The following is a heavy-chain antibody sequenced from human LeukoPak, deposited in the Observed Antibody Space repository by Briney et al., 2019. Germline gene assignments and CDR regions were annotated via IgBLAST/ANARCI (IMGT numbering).Heavy chain of an antibody. CDR3: ARGRYCSGGSCYYFDY. Sequence: GGSLRLSCAASGFTFSSYWMSWVRQAPGKGLEWVANIKRDGSEKYYVDSVKGRFTISRDNAKNSLYLQMNSLRAEDTAVYYCARGRYCSGGSCYYFDYWGQGTLVTVSS. CDR2: IKRDGSEK. V-gene: IGHV3-7*01. D-gene: IGHD2-15*01. CDR1: GFTFSSYW. J-gene: IGHJ4*02.